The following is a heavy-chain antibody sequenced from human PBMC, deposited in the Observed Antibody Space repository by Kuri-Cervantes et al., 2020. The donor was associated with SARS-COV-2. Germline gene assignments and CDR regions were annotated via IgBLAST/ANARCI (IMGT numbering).Heavy chain of an antibody. CDR2: ISAYNGNT. CDR1: GYTFTSYG. J-gene: IGHJ4*02. Sequence: ASVKVSCKASGYTFTSYGITWVRQAPGQGLEWMGWISAYNGNTNYAQKLQGRVTTTTDTSTSTAYMELRSLRSDDTAVYYCARDPMWSRYYYDSSGSYYFDYWGQGTLVTVSS. CDR3: ARDPMWSRYYYDSSGSYYFDY. V-gene: IGHV1-18*01. D-gene: IGHD3-22*01.